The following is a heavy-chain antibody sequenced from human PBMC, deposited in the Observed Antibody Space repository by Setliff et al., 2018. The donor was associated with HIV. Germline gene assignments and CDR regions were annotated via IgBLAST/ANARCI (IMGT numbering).Heavy chain of an antibody. J-gene: IGHJ4*02. CDR3: GRDPGMVDY. Sequence: SGGSLRLSCAVSGFTYSDYWMSWVRQAPGKGLEWVANINQDGSNQYYVDSVKGRFTISRDNAKNSLYLQMNSLRAEDTAVYYCGRDPGMVDYWGQGTLVTVSS. CDR2: INQDGSNQ. D-gene: IGHD3-10*01. CDR1: GFTYSDYW. V-gene: IGHV3-7*03.